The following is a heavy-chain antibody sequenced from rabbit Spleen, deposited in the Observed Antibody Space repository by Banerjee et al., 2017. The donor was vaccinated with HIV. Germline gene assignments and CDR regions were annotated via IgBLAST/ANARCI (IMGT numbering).Heavy chain of an antibody. CDR2: INIVTGKS. CDR1: GFSFSSSDY. D-gene: IGHD1-1*01. V-gene: IGHV1S40*01. J-gene: IGHJ4*01. CDR3: ARDLVSVIGWNFNL. Sequence: QSLEESGGDLVKPGASLTLTCTASGFSFSSSDYMCWVRQAPGKGLEWISCINIVTGKSVYASWVKGRFTMSRTSSTTVTLQMTSLTAADTATYFCARDLVSVIGWNFNLWGQGTLVTVS.